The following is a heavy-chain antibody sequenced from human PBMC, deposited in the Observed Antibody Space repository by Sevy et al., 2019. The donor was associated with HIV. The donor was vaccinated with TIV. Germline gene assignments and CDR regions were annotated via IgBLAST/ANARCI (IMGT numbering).Heavy chain of an antibody. CDR3: ARWGRDYYDSSGYYGGFDY. J-gene: IGHJ4*02. Sequence: GGSLRLSCAASGFTFSSYAMHWVRQAPGKGLEWVAVISYDGSNKYYADSVKGRFTISRDNSKNMLYLQMNSLRAEDTAVYYCARWGRDYYDSSGYYGGFDYWGQGTLVTVSS. V-gene: IGHV3-30-3*01. CDR2: ISYDGSNK. D-gene: IGHD3-22*01. CDR1: GFTFSSYA.